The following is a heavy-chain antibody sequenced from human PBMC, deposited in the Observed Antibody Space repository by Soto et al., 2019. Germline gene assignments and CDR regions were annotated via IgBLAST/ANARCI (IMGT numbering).Heavy chain of an antibody. Sequence: SETLSLTCTVSGASITTYYWSWIRQPPGKGLEWIGYISYSGSTDYNPSLKSRVTISVDTSKNQFSLKLSSVTAADTAVYYCARRERYYYGSGSLYFDYWGQGTVVTVSS. CDR2: ISYSGST. D-gene: IGHD3-10*01. CDR3: ARRERYYYGSGSLYFDY. CDR1: GASITTYY. V-gene: IGHV4-59*08. J-gene: IGHJ4*02.